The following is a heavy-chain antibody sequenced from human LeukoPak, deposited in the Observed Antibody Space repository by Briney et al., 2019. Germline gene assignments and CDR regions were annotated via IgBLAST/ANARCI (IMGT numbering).Heavy chain of an antibody. CDR3: ARFAPGIVVVPAAMDWFDP. CDR2: INHSGST. J-gene: IGHJ5*02. D-gene: IGHD2-2*01. Sequence: SETLSLSCAVYGGSFSSYYWSWIRQPPGKGLEWIGEINHSGSTNYNPSLNSRVTISVDTSKNQFSLKLSSVTAADTAVYYCARFAPGIVVVPAAMDWFDPWGQGTLVTVSS. CDR1: GGSFSSYY. V-gene: IGHV4-34*01.